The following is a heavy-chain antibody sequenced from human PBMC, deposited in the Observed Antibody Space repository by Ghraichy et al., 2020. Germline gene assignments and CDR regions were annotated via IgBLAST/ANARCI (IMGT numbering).Heavy chain of an antibody. CDR2: IAYDGSNK. CDR1: GFTFTTYG. D-gene: IGHD6-19*01. CDR3: AHTLDSSGWNRFDY. J-gene: IGHJ4*02. Sequence: AGSLRLSCAASGFTFTTYGMHWVRQAPGKGPEWVAVIAYDGSNKYYADSVKGRFTISRDNSKNTLYLQMNSLRAEDTAVYYCAHTLDSSGWNRFDYWGQGTLVTVSS. V-gene: IGHV3-30*03.